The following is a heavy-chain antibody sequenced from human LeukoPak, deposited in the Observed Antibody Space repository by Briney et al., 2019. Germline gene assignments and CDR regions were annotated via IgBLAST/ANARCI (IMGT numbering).Heavy chain of an antibody. CDR2: INAGNGYT. Sequence: ASVKVSCKASGYTFTRYAMHWVRQAPGQRLEWMGWINAGNGYTKYSQEFQGRVTITRDTSASTAYMELSSLRSEDMAVYYCARGAKFRSYGSGTYYTSLPFDPWGQGTLVTVSS. D-gene: IGHD3-10*01. V-gene: IGHV1-3*03. CDR1: GYTFTRYA. CDR3: ARGAKFRSYGSGTYYTSLPFDP. J-gene: IGHJ5*02.